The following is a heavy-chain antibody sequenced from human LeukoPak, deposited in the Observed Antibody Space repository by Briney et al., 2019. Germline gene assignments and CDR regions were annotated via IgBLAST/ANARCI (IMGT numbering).Heavy chain of an antibody. CDR1: GGTFSSYA. V-gene: IGHV1-69*13. Sequence: ASVKVSCKASGGTFSSYAISWVRQAPGQGLEWMGGIIPIFGTANYAQKFQGRVTITADESTSTAYMELSSLRSEDTAVYYCARTVSNWNYGAFDIWGQGTMVTVSS. J-gene: IGHJ3*02. CDR2: IIPIFGTA. D-gene: IGHD1-7*01. CDR3: ARTVSNWNYGAFDI.